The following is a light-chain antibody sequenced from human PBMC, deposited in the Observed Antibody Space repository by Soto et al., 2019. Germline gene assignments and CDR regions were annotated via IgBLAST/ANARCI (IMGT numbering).Light chain of an antibody. CDR1: SSDVGGYNF. CDR3: SSHAGSINLI. CDR2: EVN. J-gene: IGLJ2*01. Sequence: QSVLTQPPSASVSPGQSVTIPCTGTSSDVGGYNFVSWYQQHPGKAPKLMIYEVNKRPSGVHDRFSGSKSGNTASLTVSGLQAEDEADYYCSSHAGSINLIFGGGTKVTVL. V-gene: IGLV2-8*01.